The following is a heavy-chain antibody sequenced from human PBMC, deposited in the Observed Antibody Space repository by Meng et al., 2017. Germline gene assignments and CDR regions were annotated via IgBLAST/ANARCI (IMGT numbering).Heavy chain of an antibody. CDR1: GCSLTPCGVG. CDR3: AYRLAYSTNYNVGWFDP. D-gene: IGHD6-13*01. CDR2: IYWDNDK. V-gene: IGHV2-5*02. J-gene: IGHJ5*02. Sequence: QITFKDSRPTLDKPTQTLTLTCTFSGCSLTPCGVGVGWIRQPPGKALECLALIYWDNDKRYNPSLKNRLTITKDASRNQVVLTMTNMDPVDTATYFCAYRLAYSTNYNVGWFDPWGQGTLVTVSS.